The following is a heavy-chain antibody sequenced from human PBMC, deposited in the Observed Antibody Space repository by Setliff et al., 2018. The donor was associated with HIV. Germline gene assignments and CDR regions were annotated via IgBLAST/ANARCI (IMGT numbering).Heavy chain of an antibody. J-gene: IGHJ6*03. Sequence: ASVKVSCKASGYTFTSYYMHWVRQAPGQGLEWMGIINPGGGSTNYAQKFQGWITMTRDTSISTAYMELSRLRSDDTAVYYCARMMVRGVILPYYMDVWGKGTTVTVSS. V-gene: IGHV1-2*04. CDR1: GYTFTSYY. CDR2: INPGGGST. D-gene: IGHD3-10*01. CDR3: ARMMVRGVILPYYMDV.